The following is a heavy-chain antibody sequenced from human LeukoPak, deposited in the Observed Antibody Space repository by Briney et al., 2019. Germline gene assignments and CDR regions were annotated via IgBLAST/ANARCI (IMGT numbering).Heavy chain of an antibody. CDR3: ANELLWFGELLSSFDY. J-gene: IGHJ4*02. V-gene: IGHV3-23*01. CDR1: GFTFISYA. D-gene: IGHD3-10*01. Sequence: PGGSLRLSCAASGFTFISYAMSWVRQAPGKGLEWVSAISGSGGSTYYADSVKGRFTISRDNSKNTLYLQMNSLRAEDTAVYYCANELLWFGELLSSFDYWGQGTLVTVSS. CDR2: ISGSGGST.